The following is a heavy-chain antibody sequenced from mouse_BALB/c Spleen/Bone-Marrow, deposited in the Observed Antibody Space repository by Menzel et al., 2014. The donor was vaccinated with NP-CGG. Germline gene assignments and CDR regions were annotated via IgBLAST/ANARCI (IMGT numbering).Heavy chain of an antibody. CDR2: IWAGGST. D-gene: IGHD2-4*01. CDR3: AREGSTMITTPFAY. Sequence: QGQLKDSGPALVAPSQSLSITSTVSGFSLPSYGVHWVRQPPGKGLEWLGEIWAGGSTNYNSALMSRLSISKDNSKSQVFLKMNSLQTDDTAMYYCAREGSTMITTPFAYWGQGTLVTVSA. CDR1: GFSLPSYG. J-gene: IGHJ3*01. V-gene: IGHV2-9*02.